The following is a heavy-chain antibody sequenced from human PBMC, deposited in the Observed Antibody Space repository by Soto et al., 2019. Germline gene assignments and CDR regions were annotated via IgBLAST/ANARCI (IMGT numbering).Heavy chain of an antibody. V-gene: IGHV4-34*01. D-gene: IGHD4-4*01. J-gene: IGHJ6*02. CDR1: GGSFSGYY. Sequence: QVQLQQWGAGLLKPSETLSLTCAVYGGSFSGYYWSWIRQPPGKGLEWIGEINHSGSTNYNPSLKSRITISVDTSKNQFSLKLSSVTAADTAVYYCARGNPEATTVTRDYYYYGMDVWGQGTTVTVSS. CDR3: ARGNPEATTVTRDYYYYGMDV. CDR2: INHSGST.